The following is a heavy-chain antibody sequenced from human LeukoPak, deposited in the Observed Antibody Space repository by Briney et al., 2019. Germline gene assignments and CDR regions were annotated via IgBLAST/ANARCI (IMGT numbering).Heavy chain of an antibody. Sequence: SETLSLTCTVSGGSISSGGYYWSWIRQPPGKGLEWIGEINHSGSTNYNPSLKSRVTISVDTSKNQFSLKLSSVTAADTAVYYCARDPYGDYGFDYWGQGTLVTVSS. CDR2: INHSGST. V-gene: IGHV4-39*07. D-gene: IGHD4-17*01. CDR3: ARDPYGDYGFDY. J-gene: IGHJ4*02. CDR1: GGSISSGGYY.